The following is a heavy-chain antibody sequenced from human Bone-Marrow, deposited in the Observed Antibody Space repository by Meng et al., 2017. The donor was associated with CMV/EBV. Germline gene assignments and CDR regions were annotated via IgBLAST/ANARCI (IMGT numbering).Heavy chain of an antibody. CDR1: GFTFSSYS. V-gene: IGHV3-23*01. J-gene: IGHJ6*02. D-gene: IGHD6-19*01. CDR3: AKGRGAVAGLGGMDV. Sequence: GESLKISCAASGFTFSSYSMNWVRQAPGKGLEWVSAISGSGGSTYYADSVKGRFTISRDNSKNTLYLQMNSLRAEDTAVYYCAKGRGAVAGLGGMDVWGQRTTVTVSS. CDR2: ISGSGGST.